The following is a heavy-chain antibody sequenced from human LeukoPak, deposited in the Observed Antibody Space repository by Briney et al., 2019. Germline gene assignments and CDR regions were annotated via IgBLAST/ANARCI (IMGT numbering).Heavy chain of an antibody. CDR2: VSGSGDST. CDR3: AKSKGGSSGYYSLGDAFDI. CDR1: GFTFSSYW. J-gene: IGHJ3*02. D-gene: IGHD3-22*01. Sequence: GGSLRLSCAASGFTFSSYWMSWVRQAPGKGLEWVSGVSGSGDSTSYADSVKGRFTISRDNSKNTLFLQMNSLRAEDTAVYYCAKSKGGSSGYYSLGDAFDIWGQGTMVTVSS. V-gene: IGHV3-23*01.